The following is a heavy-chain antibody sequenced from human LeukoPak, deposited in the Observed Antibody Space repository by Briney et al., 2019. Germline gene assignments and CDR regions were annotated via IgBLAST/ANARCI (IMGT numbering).Heavy chain of an antibody. J-gene: IGHJ6*03. CDR2: IYYSRST. D-gene: IGHD2-2*01. CDR3: ARDQYQPPHYYYMDV. V-gene: IGHV4-30-4*08. Sequence: SETLSLTCTVSGGSISSGDYYWSWIRQPPGKGLEWIGYIYYSRSTYYNPSLKSRVTISVDTSENQFSLKLSSVTAADTAVYYCARDQYQPPHYYYMDVWGKGTTVTVSS. CDR1: GGSISSGDYY.